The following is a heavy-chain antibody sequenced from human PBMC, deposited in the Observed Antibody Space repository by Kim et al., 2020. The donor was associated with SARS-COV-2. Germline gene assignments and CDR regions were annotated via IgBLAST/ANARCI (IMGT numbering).Heavy chain of an antibody. CDR3: ARQGGRNLIAVAGTFRY. J-gene: IGHJ4*02. Sequence: RKSRVTISVDTSKNQFSLKLSSVTAADTAVYYCARQGGRNLIAVAGTFRYWGQGTLVTVSS. D-gene: IGHD6-19*01. V-gene: IGHV4-39*01.